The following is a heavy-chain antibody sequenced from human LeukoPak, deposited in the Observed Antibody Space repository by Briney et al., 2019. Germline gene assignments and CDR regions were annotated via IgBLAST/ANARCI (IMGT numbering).Heavy chain of an antibody. Sequence: GGSLRLSCAASGFTFSSYGMHWVRQAPGKGLEWVAFIRYDGGNKYYADSVKGRFTISRDNSKSTLYLQMNSLRAEDTAVYYCAKKELWGQGTLVTVSS. CDR1: GFTFSSYG. V-gene: IGHV3-30*02. D-gene: IGHD1-7*01. CDR3: AKKEL. CDR2: IRYDGGNK. J-gene: IGHJ4*02.